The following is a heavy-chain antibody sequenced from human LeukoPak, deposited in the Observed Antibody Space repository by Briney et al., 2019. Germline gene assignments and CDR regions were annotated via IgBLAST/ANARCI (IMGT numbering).Heavy chain of an antibody. CDR1: GYTFTGYY. J-gene: IGHJ4*02. CDR3: ARGLLGINGYRYYFDY. CDR2: INPNSGGT. D-gene: IGHD2-15*01. Sequence: ASVKVSCKASGYTFTGYYMHWVRQAPGQGLEWMGWINPNSGGTNYAQKFQGRVTMTRDTSISTAYMELSSLRSEDTAVYYCARGLLGINGYRYYFDYWGQGTLVTVSS. V-gene: IGHV1-2*02.